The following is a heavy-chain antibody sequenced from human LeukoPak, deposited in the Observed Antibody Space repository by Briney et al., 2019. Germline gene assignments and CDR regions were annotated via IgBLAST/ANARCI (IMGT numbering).Heavy chain of an antibody. CDR2: ISGSGGST. CDR3: AKDDSVRGYSHGYYFDY. J-gene: IGHJ4*02. CDR1: GFPFSSYA. Sequence: GPLRLSCAASGFPFSSYAMTWVRQAPGKGLDWVSAISGSGGSTCYADSVKGRFTISRDNSKNTLYLQMNSLRAEDTAVYYCAKDDSVRGYSHGYYFDYWGQGTLVTVSS. V-gene: IGHV3-23*01. D-gene: IGHD5-18*01.